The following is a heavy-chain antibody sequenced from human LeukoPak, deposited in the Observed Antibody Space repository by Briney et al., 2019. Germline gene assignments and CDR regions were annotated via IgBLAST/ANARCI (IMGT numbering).Heavy chain of an antibody. V-gene: IGHV4-4*02. Sequence: SETLSLTCAVSNGSISSTNWWSWVRQSPGKGLEYIGEIYHSGTTNYNPSLKSRVTISLDKSKNHFSLKLTSVTAADTAVYYCVRVVVVSATLKDWFDPWDQGILDTVSS. CDR3: VRVVVVSATLKDWFDP. J-gene: IGHJ5*02. CDR1: NGSISSTNW. CDR2: IYHSGTT. D-gene: IGHD2-15*01.